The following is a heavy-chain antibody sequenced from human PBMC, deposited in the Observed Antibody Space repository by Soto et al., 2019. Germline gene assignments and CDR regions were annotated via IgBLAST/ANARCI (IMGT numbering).Heavy chain of an antibody. CDR1: GYTFTSYD. V-gene: IGHV1-8*01. D-gene: IGHD3-10*01. J-gene: IGHJ3*02. CDR2: MNPNSGNT. CDR3: AREGGTYGSGNADAFDI. Sequence: QVPLVQSGAEVKKPGASVKVSCKASGYTFTSYDINWVRQATGQGLEWMGWMNPNSGNTGYAQKFQGRVTMTRNTSISTAYMELSSLRSEDTAVYYCAREGGTYGSGNADAFDIWGQGTMVTVSS.